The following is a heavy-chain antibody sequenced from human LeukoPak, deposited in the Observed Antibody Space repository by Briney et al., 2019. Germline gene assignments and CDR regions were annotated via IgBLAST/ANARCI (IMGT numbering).Heavy chain of an antibody. J-gene: IGHJ3*02. CDR2: ISSSGSTI. D-gene: IGHD3-22*01. Sequence: HSGGSLRLSCAASGFTFSSHAMSWVRQAPGKGLEWVSYISSSGSTIYYADSVKGRFTISRDNAKNSLYLQMNSLRAEDTAVYYCARCGGLYYYDSSGLEACVDAFDIWGQGTMVTVSS. CDR3: ARCGGLYYYDSSGLEACVDAFDI. CDR1: GFTFSSHA. V-gene: IGHV3-48*03.